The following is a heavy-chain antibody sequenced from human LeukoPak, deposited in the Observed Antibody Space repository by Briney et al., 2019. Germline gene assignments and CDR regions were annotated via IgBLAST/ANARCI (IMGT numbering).Heavy chain of an antibody. CDR1: GYSISSGAN. Sequence: PSETLSLTCTVSGYSISSGANWGWSRQPPGRGVEGFGSIYNSGSTYYNHSLKSRVTISVDTSKNPFSLKLSSVTAADTAVYYSARSPAYYFYYYIDVWGKGTTVTVSS. J-gene: IGHJ6*03. V-gene: IGHV4-38-2*02. CDR2: IYNSGST. CDR3: ARSPAYYFYYYIDV.